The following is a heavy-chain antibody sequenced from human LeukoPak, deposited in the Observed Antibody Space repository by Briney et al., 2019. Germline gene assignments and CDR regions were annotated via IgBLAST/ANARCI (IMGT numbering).Heavy chain of an antibody. CDR1: GDSINAYY. V-gene: IGHV4-59*08. Sequence: SETLSLTCTVSGDSINAYYWGWIRQPPGKGLEWIGYIYFSGTTKYNPSLESRVTISVDTSKNQFSLKLSSVTAADTAVYYCARARYVSAWYAFDIWGQGTMVTVSS. J-gene: IGHJ3*02. CDR2: IYFSGTT. CDR3: ARARYVSAWYAFDI. D-gene: IGHD6-19*01.